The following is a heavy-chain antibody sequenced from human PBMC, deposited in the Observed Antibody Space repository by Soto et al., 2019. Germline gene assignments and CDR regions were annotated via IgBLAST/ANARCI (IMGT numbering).Heavy chain of an antibody. Sequence: GGSLRLSCAASGFTFSSDWMSWVRQAPGKGLEWVANIKKDGSEKYYVDSVKGRFTISRDNAKNSLYLQMNSLRAEDTAVYYCARAAAPYYYYMDVRGKGSTVTVCS. CDR1: GFTFSSDW. J-gene: IGHJ6*03. CDR3: ARAAAPYYYYMDV. V-gene: IGHV3-7*01. CDR2: IKKDGSEK. D-gene: IGHD2-2*01.